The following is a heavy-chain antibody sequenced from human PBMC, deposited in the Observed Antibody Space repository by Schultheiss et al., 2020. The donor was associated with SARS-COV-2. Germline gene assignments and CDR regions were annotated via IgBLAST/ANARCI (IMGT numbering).Heavy chain of an antibody. CDR1: GFTFSSYA. D-gene: IGHD6-13*01. J-gene: IGHJ4*02. CDR2: ISGSGGST. CDR3: EKIQKEGIAAAGKDY. Sequence: GGSLRLSCAASGFTFSSYAMSWVRQAPGKGLEWVSAISGSGGSTYYADSVKGRFTISRDNSKNTLYLQMNSLRAEDTAVYYCEKIQKEGIAAAGKDYWGQGTLVTVSS. V-gene: IGHV3-23*01.